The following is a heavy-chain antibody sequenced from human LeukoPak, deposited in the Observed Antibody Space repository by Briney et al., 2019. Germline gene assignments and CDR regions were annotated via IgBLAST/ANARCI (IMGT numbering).Heavy chain of an antibody. V-gene: IGHV1-18*01. J-gene: IGHJ4*02. CDR3: VRDGYGSGKGFFDC. CDR1: GYTFISYG. D-gene: IGHD3-10*01. Sequence: GASVTVSCRASGYTFISYGFSWVRQAPGQGPEWMGWISAYDGNTNSAQKFQGRVIMTTDTSASTAYMELRSLRPDDTAVYYCVRDGYGSGKGFFDCWGQGTLVTVSS. CDR2: ISAYDGNT.